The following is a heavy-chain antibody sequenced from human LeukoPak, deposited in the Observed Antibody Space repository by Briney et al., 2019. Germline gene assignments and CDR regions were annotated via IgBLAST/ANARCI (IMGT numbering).Heavy chain of an antibody. J-gene: IGHJ4*02. CDR3: ATEKGDSPDY. CDR2: LSGSGNNT. V-gene: IGHV3-23*01. CDR1: GFTFSNYA. Sequence: GGSLRLSCAASGFTFSNYAMAWVRQAPGKGLEWVSGLSGSGNNTFYTDSLKGRFTISRDNPKNTLYLQMNSLRAEDTAVYYCATEKGDSPDYWGQGTLVTVSS. D-gene: IGHD1-26*01.